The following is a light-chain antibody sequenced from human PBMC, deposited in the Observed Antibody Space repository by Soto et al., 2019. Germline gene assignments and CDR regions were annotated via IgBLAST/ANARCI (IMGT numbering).Light chain of an antibody. Sequence: QSVLTQPASVSGSPGQSITISCTGTSSDVGGYHYVSWYQQHPGKAPKLMIYEVSNRPSGVSNRFSGSKSGNTASLTISGLQAEDEADYYCTSKTSSTYVVFGGGTKLTVL. V-gene: IGLV2-14*01. CDR3: TSKTSSTYVV. CDR2: EVS. J-gene: IGLJ2*01. CDR1: SSDVGGYHY.